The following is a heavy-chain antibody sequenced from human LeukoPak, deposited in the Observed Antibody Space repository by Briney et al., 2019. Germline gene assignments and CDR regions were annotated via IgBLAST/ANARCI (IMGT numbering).Heavy chain of an antibody. D-gene: IGHD4-17*01. CDR3: AAMTDYGDYRPFDY. Sequence: ASVKVSCKASGYTFTGYYMHWVRQAPGQGLEWMGWINPNSGGTNYAQKFQGRVTMTRDTSISTAYMELSRLRSDDTAVYYCAAMTDYGDYRPFDYWGQGTLVTVSS. V-gene: IGHV1-2*02. CDR2: INPNSGGT. J-gene: IGHJ4*02. CDR1: GYTFTGYY.